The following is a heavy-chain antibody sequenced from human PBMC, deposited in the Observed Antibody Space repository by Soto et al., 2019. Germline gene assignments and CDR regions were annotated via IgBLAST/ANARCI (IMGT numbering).Heavy chain of an antibody. CDR2: IRSKAYGGTT. Sequence: GGSLRLSCTASGFTFGDYAMSWFRQAPGKGLEWVGFIRSKAYGGTTEYAASVKGRFTISRDDSKSIAYLQMNSLKTEDTAVYYCTRWPFESGSAFDYRGKGTLVTVS. J-gene: IGHJ4*02. CDR1: GFTFGDYA. V-gene: IGHV3-49*03. CDR3: TRWPFESGSAFDY. D-gene: IGHD3-10*01.